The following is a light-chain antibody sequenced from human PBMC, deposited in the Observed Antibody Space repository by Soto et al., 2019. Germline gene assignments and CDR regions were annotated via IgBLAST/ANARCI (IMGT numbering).Light chain of an antibody. Sequence: EIVLTQSPGTLSLSPGERATLSCRASQSVSSSYLAWYQKKPGQAPRLLIYGASSRATGIPDRFSGSGSGTXXXXXXXXXEXKXFAVYYXXXYGSSPLYTFGQGPKLEIK. CDR1: QSVSSSY. CDR2: GAS. J-gene: IGKJ2*01. V-gene: IGKV3-20*01. CDR3: XXYGSSPLYT.